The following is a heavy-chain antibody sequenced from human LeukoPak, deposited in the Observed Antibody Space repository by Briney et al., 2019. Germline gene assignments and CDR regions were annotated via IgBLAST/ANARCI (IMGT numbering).Heavy chain of an antibody. CDR3: ARENSGGSAFDY. D-gene: IGHD3-16*01. CDR1: EFTFSIYW. Sequence: GGSLRLYCAASEFTFSIYWMSWVRQAPGKGLEWVANIKQDGSEKYYVDPVKGRFTISRDNAKNSLYLQMNSLRAEDTAVYYCARENSGGSAFDYWGQGTLVTVSS. CDR2: IKQDGSEK. V-gene: IGHV3-7*01. J-gene: IGHJ4*02.